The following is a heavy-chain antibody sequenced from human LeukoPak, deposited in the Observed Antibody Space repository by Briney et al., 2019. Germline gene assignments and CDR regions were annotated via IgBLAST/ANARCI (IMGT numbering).Heavy chain of an antibody. J-gene: IGHJ4*02. CDR1: GFTFSSYG. V-gene: IGHV3-30*18. D-gene: IGHD5-18*01. Sequence: PGGSLRLSCAASGFTFSSYGMHWVRQAPGKGLEWVAVISNDGSKKYSADSVKGRFTISRDNSKNTLCLQMNSLRAEDTAVYYCAKDRYSYAFEYFDSWGQGTLVTVSS. CDR3: AKDRYSYAFEYFDS. CDR2: ISNDGSKK.